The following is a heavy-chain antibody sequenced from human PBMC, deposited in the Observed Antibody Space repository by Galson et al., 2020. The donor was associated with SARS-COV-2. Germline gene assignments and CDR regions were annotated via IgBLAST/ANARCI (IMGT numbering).Heavy chain of an antibody. J-gene: IGHJ6*02. Sequence: SVKVSCKASGNNFNIYTINWVRQAPGQGLELMGRIIPILNITNHAQRFQGRVTITADTSTSTAYMELRSLRYDDTATYYCTKSSAMDVWGQGTTVTIAS. V-gene: IGHV1-69*02. CDR3: TKSSAMDV. CDR2: IIPILNIT. CDR1: GNNFNIYT. D-gene: IGHD3-22*01.